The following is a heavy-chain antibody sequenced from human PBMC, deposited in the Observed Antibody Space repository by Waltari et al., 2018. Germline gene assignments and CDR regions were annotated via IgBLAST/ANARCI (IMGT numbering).Heavy chain of an antibody. CDR3: ARDLRGSYYDSSGYGMDV. CDR1: GGSISSSY. Sequence: QVQLQESGPGLVKPSETLSLTCTVSGGSISSSYWTWIRQPPGTGLEWIGYIYYSGSTNYNPSLKSRVTISVDTSKNQFSLKLSSVTAADTAVYYCARDLRGSYYDSSGYGMDVWGQGTTVTVSS. J-gene: IGHJ6*02. D-gene: IGHD3-22*01. CDR2: IYYSGST. V-gene: IGHV4-59*01.